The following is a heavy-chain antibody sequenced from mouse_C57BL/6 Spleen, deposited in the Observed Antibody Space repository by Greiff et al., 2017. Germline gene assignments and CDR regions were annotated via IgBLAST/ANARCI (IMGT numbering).Heavy chain of an antibody. CDR3: ARKGGTYWYFDV. J-gene: IGHJ1*03. CDR2: IDPSDSYT. V-gene: IGHV1-50*01. CDR1: GYTFTSYW. Sequence: VQLQQSGAELVKPGASVKLSCKASGYTFTSYWMQWVKQRPGQGLEWIGEIDPSDSYTNYNQKFKGKATLTVDTSSSTAYMQLSSLTSEDSAVYYCARKGGTYWYFDVWGTGTTVTVSS. D-gene: IGHD3-3*01.